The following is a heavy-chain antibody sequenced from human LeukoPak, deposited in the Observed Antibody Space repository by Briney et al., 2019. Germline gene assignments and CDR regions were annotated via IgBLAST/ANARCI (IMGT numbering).Heavy chain of an antibody. CDR1: GGSISSSSYY. V-gene: IGHV4-39*07. CDR2: IYYSGST. CDR3: ETKWGSSSSHLDYYYYMDV. J-gene: IGHJ6*03. D-gene: IGHD6-6*01. Sequence: PSETLSLTCTVSGGSISSSSYYWGWIRQPPGKGLEWIGRIYYSGSTYYNPSLKSRGTTSVDTSKHPFSLKMGSVTAADTAVYYCETKWGSSSSHLDYYYYMDVWGKGTTVTVSS.